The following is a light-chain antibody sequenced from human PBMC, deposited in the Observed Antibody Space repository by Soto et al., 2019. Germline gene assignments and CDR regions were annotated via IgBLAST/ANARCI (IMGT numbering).Light chain of an antibody. CDR3: QEHASI. CDR2: DAS. CDR1: QGINTH. V-gene: IGKV3-11*01. J-gene: IGKJ5*01. Sequence: EIVLTQSPATLSLSPGQRATLSCRASQGINTHLAWYQQRPGQAPRLLIYDASDRATGIPARFSGSGSGTDFTLTINDLEPEDSAVYYCQEHASIFGQGTRLEIK.